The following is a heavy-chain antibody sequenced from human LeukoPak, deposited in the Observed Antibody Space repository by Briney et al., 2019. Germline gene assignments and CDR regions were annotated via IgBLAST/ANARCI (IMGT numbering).Heavy chain of an antibody. CDR1: GFTVSSNY. Sequence: GGSLRLSCAASGFTVSSNYMSWVRQAPGKGLEWVSVNYSGGSTYYADSVKGRFTISRDNSKNTLYLQMNSLRAEDTAVYYCAREARITIFGVDSNWFDPWGQGTLVTVSS. J-gene: IGHJ5*02. CDR2: NYSGGST. D-gene: IGHD3-3*01. V-gene: IGHV3-53*01. CDR3: AREARITIFGVDSNWFDP.